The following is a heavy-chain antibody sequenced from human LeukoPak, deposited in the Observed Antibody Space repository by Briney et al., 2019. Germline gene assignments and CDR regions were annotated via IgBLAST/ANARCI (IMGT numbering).Heavy chain of an antibody. CDR2: IYYSGST. V-gene: IGHV4-39*07. CDR1: GGSISSSSYY. J-gene: IGHJ4*02. D-gene: IGHD3-10*01. CDR3: ARQDGSGSYGVY. Sequence: SETLSLTCTVSGGSISSSSYYWGWIRQPPGKGLEWIGSIYYSGSTYYNPSLKSRVTISVDTSKNQFSLKLSSVTAADTAVYYCARQDGSGSYGVYWGQGTLVTVSS.